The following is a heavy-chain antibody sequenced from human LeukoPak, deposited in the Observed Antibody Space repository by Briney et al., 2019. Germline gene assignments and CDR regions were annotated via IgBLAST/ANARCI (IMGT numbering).Heavy chain of an antibody. V-gene: IGHV3-7*02. Sequence: GGSLRLSRAGSGFTFSSHWMTWVRQAPGKGLEWVASIKDDGSEKHFLDSVNGRFAISRDNAKNSLYLQMSSLRAEDTAVYYCARRGITISGVLVYHYSGLDVWGQGTTVTVSS. J-gene: IGHJ6*02. CDR1: GFTFSSHW. D-gene: IGHD3-3*01. CDR2: IKDDGSEK. CDR3: ARRGITISGVLVYHYSGLDV.